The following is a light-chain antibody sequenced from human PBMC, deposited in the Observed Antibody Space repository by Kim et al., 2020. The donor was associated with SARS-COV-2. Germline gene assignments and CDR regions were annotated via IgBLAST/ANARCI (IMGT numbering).Light chain of an antibody. J-gene: IGKJ3*01. CDR2: AAS. CDR3: QQSYITPFT. CDR1: QSISSH. V-gene: IGKV1-39*01. Sequence: DIQMTQSPSSLSASVGDRVTITCRTSQSISSHLNWYHQKPGRAPKLLISAASTLQGGVPSRFSGSVSETDFTLTISSLQPEDFATYFCQQSYITPFTFGPGTKVDIK.